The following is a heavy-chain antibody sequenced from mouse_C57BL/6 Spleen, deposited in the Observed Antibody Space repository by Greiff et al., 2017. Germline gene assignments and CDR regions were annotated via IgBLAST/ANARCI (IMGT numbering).Heavy chain of an antibody. J-gene: IGHJ4*01. D-gene: IGHD2-5*01. CDR3: TRGGDSNYEAMDY. Sequence: EVKLVESGEGLVKPGGSLKLSCAASGFTFSSYAMSWVRQTPEKRLEWVAYISSGGDYIYYADTVKGRLTISRDNARNTLYLQMSSLKSEDTAMYYCTRGGDSNYEAMDYWGQGTSVTVSS. CDR1: GFTFSSYA. V-gene: IGHV5S21*01. CDR2: ISSGGDYI.